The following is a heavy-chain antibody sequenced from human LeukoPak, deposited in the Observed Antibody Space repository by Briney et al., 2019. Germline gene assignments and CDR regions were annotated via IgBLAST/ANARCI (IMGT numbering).Heavy chain of an antibody. CDR1: GGNFRRFA. J-gene: IGHJ4*02. D-gene: IGHD1-7*01. Sequence: GASVKVSSQASGGNFRRFAISRVRQAPGPGLEWMGGIIPIFGTANYAQKFQGRVTITTDESTSTAYMELSSLRSEDTAVYYCARDQGELELDYWGQGTLVTVSS. CDR3: ARDQGELELDY. V-gene: IGHV1-69*05. CDR2: IIPIFGTA.